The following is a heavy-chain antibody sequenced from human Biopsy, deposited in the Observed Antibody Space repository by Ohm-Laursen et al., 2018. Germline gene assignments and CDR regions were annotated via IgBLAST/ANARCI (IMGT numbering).Heavy chain of an antibody. J-gene: IGHJ6*02. Sequence: SLRLSCSASGFTFRTYGMHWVRLAPGKGLEWVAVISYDQITKHYADSERGRFTISRDNSKNTLYLQVNSLRAEDTAVYYCAKDLSVYYYYGIDVWGQGTTVTVSS. CDR2: ISYDQITK. CDR1: GFTFRTYG. D-gene: IGHD5/OR15-5a*01. CDR3: AKDLSVYYYYGIDV. V-gene: IGHV3-30*18.